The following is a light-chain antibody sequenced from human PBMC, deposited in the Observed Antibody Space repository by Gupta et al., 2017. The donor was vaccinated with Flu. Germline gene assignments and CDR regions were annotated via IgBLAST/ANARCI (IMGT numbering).Light chain of an antibody. V-gene: IGKV3-11*01. CDR1: QSVSST. CDR3: QHRYFPGT. Sequence: SPAPLSLSPGVRTTRSCSDSQSVSSTLEWDQQEPGQPPRLIIDDASKSAIRAAVRFIGCAAENDFTLTSIRPEDEDCAVYYAQHRYFPGTFGRGTKVEIK. J-gene: IGKJ4*01. CDR2: DAS.